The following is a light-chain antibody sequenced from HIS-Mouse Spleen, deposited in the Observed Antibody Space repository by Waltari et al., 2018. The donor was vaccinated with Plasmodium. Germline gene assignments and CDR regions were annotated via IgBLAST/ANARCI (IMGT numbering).Light chain of an antibody. CDR3: SSYTSSSTLV. CDR1: SSDVGGYNY. Sequence: QSALTQPASVSGSPGQSITISCTGTSSDVGGYNYVSWYQQHPGKAPKLRIYDLSNRPSGVSNRFSGSKSGNTASLTISGLQAEDEADYYCSSYTSSSTLVFGGGTKLTVL. V-gene: IGLV2-14*03. CDR2: DLS. J-gene: IGLJ2*01.